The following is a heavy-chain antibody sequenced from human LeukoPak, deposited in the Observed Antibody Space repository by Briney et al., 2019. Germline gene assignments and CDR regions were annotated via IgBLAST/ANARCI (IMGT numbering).Heavy chain of an antibody. J-gene: IGHJ4*02. CDR3: AKVRGYSYGPNDY. CDR2: ISWNSGSI. CDR1: GFTFDDYA. D-gene: IGHD5-18*01. V-gene: IGHV3-9*01. Sequence: PGGSLRLSCAASGFTFDDYAMHWVRQAPGKGLEWVSGISWNSGSIGYADSVKGRLTISRDNAKNSLYLQMNSLRAEDTALYYCAKVRGYSYGPNDYWGQGTLVTVSS.